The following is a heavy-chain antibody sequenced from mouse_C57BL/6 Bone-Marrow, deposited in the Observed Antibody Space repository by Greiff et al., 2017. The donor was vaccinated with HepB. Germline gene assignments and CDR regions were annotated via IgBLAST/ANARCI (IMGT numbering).Heavy chain of an antibody. V-gene: IGHV14-1*01. D-gene: IGHD2-3*01. CDR2: IDPEDGDT. Sequence: EVQLQQSGAELVRPGASVKLSCTASGFNIKDYYMHWVKQRPEQGLEWIGRIDPEDGDTEYAPKFQGKATMTADTSSNTAYLQLSSLTSEDTAVYYCGLLCDGYYEFAYWGQGTLVTVSA. J-gene: IGHJ3*01. CDR3: GLLCDGYYEFAY. CDR1: GFNIKDYY.